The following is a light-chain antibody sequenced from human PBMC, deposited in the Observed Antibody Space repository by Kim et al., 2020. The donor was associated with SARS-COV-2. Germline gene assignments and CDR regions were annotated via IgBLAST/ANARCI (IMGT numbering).Light chain of an antibody. Sequence: SVSPGERATLSCRASQSISDKLAWYQQNPGQAPRLLIHGASTRATGIPARFSGSGSGTEFTLTISSLQSEDFAVYYCQHYNNWPFTFGQGTKLEI. CDR2: GAS. J-gene: IGKJ2*01. CDR1: QSISDK. V-gene: IGKV3-15*01. CDR3: QHYNNWPFT.